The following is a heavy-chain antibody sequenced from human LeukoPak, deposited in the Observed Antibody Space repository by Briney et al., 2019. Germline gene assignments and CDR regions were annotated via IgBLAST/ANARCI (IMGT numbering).Heavy chain of an antibody. CDR3: ARLERHPVWFDP. D-gene: IGHD1-1*01. J-gene: IGHJ5*02. CDR2: ISPGDSDT. CDR1: GYSFTSYW. V-gene: IGHV5-51*01. Sequence: GEALKISCKGSGYSFTSYWIGWVRQMPGKGLEWMGIISPGDSDTRYSPYFQGQVTISADKSISTAYRQWSSLKASDTAMYYCARLERHPVWFDPWGQGTLVTVSS.